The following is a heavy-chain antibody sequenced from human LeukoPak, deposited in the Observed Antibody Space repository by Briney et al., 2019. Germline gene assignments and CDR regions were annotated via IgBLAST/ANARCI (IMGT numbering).Heavy chain of an antibody. CDR3: ARASYDILTGYYKYYFDY. Sequence: PSETLSLTCTVSGGSISSYYWSWIRQPAGKGLEWIGRIYTSGSTNYNPSLKSRVTMSVDTSKNQFSLKLSSVTAADTAVYYCARASYDILTGYYKYYFDYWGQGTLVTVSS. CDR1: GGSISSYY. D-gene: IGHD3-9*01. CDR2: IYTSGST. V-gene: IGHV4-4*07. J-gene: IGHJ4*02.